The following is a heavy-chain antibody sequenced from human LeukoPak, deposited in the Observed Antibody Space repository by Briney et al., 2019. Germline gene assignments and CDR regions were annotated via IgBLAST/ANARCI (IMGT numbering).Heavy chain of an antibody. CDR1: GGSISSGDYY. Sequence: PSETLSLTCTVSGGSISSGDYYWSWIRQPPGKGLEWIGYIYYSGSTYYNPSLKSRVTISVDTSKNQFSLKLSSVTAADTAVYYCAIYHLYGDYVTNWGQGTLVTVSS. CDR3: AIYHLYGDYVTN. CDR2: IYYSGST. D-gene: IGHD4-17*01. J-gene: IGHJ4*02. V-gene: IGHV4-30-4*01.